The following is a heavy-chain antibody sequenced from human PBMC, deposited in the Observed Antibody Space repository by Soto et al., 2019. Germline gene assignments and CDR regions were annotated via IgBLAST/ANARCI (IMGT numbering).Heavy chain of an antibody. CDR1: GFIFSGSA. V-gene: IGHV3-73*01. CDR3: ISGTSPSYYDY. J-gene: IGHJ4*01. D-gene: IGHD1-1*01. CDR2: ILSKAGNYAT. Sequence: EVQLVASGGGLVQPGGSLNLSCAASGFIFSGSAVHWVRQASGKGLEWVGRILSKAGNYATAYPASMKGRFTISRDDSENTAFLLINRPTTEYPAVYYCISGTSPSYYDYWGHGTLVAVSS.